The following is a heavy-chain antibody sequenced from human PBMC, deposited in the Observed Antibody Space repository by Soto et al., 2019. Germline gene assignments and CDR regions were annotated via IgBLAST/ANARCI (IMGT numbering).Heavy chain of an antibody. Sequence: EVQLVESGGGLVQPGGSLKLSCAASGFTFSGSAMRWVRQASGKGLEWVGRIRSKANSYATAYAASVKGRFTISRDDSKNSTYLQMTSLKTEDTAVYYCTRRESSAQSSLDYWGQGTLVTVSS. V-gene: IGHV3-73*01. CDR2: IRSKANSYAT. CDR1: GFTFSGSA. D-gene: IGHD1-26*01. CDR3: TRRESSAQSSLDY. J-gene: IGHJ4*02.